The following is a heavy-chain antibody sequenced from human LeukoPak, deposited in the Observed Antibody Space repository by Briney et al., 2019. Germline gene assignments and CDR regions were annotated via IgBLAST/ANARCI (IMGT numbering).Heavy chain of an antibody. D-gene: IGHD3-22*01. CDR2: INTNTGNP. Sequence: ASVEVSCKASGYTFTKYAMNWARQAPGQGLEWMGWINTNTGNPTYAQGFTGRFVFSLDTSVSTAYLQISSLKAEDTAVYYCARLYYDSSAYYSAFDYWGQGTLVTVSS. V-gene: IGHV7-4-1*02. J-gene: IGHJ4*02. CDR1: GYTFTKYA. CDR3: ARLYYDSSAYYSAFDY.